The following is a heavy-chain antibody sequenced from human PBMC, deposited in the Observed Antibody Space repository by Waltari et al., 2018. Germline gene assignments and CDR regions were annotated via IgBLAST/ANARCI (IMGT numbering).Heavy chain of an antibody. D-gene: IGHD5-12*01. V-gene: IGHV4-39*01. CDR2: IYYTGTT. CDR1: GGSISRSSYY. CDR3: ARHWKRNGYRFDP. J-gene: IGHJ5*02. Sequence: QLQLQESGPGLMKPLETLSLTCTVSGGSISRSSYYWGWIRQSPGKGLEWIASIYYTGTTYYNPTLESRVTISGDTSKNQFSLRLSSVTAADTAVYYCARHWKRNGYRFDPWGQGTLVTVSS.